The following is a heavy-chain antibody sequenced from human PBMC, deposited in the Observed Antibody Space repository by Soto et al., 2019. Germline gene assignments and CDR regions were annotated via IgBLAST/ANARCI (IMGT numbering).Heavy chain of an antibody. CDR3: ARWSDGYTFFFDS. V-gene: IGHV4-59*01. CDR2: IYSSGLT. CDR1: ADSFGTFY. J-gene: IGHJ4*02. Sequence: QVQLQESGPGLVRPSKTLSLTCTVSADSFGTFYWSWIRQSPGRGLEWIGYIYSSGLTKYNPSFESRVTMSVDTSKKQISLNLNSVTAADTAVYYCARWSDGYTFFFDSWGQGTLVTVSS. D-gene: IGHD5-18*01.